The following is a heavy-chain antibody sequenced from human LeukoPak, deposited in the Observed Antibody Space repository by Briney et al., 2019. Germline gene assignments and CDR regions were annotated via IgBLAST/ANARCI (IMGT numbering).Heavy chain of an antibody. Sequence: AGGSLRLSCAASGFTFSSYAMHWVRQAPGKGLEWVAVIWYDGSNKYYADSVKGRFTISRDNSKDTLYLQTNSLRAEDTAVYYCATDRNSGKYYDYWGQGTLVTVSS. CDR3: ATDRNSGKYYDY. J-gene: IGHJ4*02. CDR1: GFTFSSYA. CDR2: IWYDGSNK. V-gene: IGHV3-33*08. D-gene: IGHD1-26*01.